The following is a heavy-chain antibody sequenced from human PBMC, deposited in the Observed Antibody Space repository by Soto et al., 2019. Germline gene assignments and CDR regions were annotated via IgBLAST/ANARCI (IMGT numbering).Heavy chain of an antibody. Sequence: SETLSLTCTVSGGSISSSSYYWGWIRQPPGKGLEWIGSIYYSGSTYYNPSLKSRVTISVDTSKNQFSLKLSSVTAADTAVYYCASLKGTYMAVWGKGTTVTGSS. D-gene: IGHD1-1*01. CDR1: GGSISSSSYY. V-gene: IGHV4-39*01. CDR3: ASLKGTYMAV. CDR2: IYYSGST. J-gene: IGHJ6*03.